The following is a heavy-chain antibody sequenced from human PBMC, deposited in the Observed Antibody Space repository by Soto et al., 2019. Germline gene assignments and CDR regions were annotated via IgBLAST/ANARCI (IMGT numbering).Heavy chain of an antibody. Sequence: PSLTCTVSGGTISSWYWSWIRQPPGKGLEWIGYIYYSGSTNCNPSLKSRVTISVDTSKNQFSLKLSSVTAADTAVYYCARRYGSAIDYWGQGTLVTVSS. CDR1: GGTISSWY. J-gene: IGHJ4*02. D-gene: IGHD1-26*01. V-gene: IGHV4-59*08. CDR2: IYYSGST. CDR3: ARRYGSAIDY.